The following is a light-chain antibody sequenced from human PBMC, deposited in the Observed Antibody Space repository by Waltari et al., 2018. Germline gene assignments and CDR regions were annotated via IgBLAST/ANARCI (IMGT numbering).Light chain of an antibody. J-gene: IGKJ4*01. CDR2: DAL. CDR3: QQRSDWLVT. V-gene: IGKV3-11*01. CDR1: QSVYSF. Sequence: EIVLTQYPATLSLSPGERATLSCRASQSVYSFLAWYQHKPGQAPRLLIFDALNRATGIPAGFSGSWSGTDFTLTISSLEPEDFAVYYCQQRSDWLVTFGGGTRVEIK.